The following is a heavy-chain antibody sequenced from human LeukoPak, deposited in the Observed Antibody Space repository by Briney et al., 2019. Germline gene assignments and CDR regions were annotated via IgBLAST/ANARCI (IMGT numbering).Heavy chain of an antibody. CDR1: GFIFSSYW. CDR2: INSDGSST. Sequence: GGSLRLSCAASGFIFSSYWMHWVRQAPGKGLVWVSHINSDGSSTSYADSVKGRYTISRDNAKNTLYLQTNSLRAEDTAVYYCARGVAGTWYFDLWGRGTLVTVSS. V-gene: IGHV3-74*01. CDR3: ARGVAGTWYFDL. D-gene: IGHD6-19*01. J-gene: IGHJ2*01.